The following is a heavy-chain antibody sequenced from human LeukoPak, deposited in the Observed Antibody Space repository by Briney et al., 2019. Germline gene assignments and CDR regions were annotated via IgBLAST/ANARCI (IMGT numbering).Heavy chain of an antibody. Sequence: ASVKVSCKASGGTFTSYAISWVRQAPGQGLEWMGGISPYYGNANYAQKLQGRVTITTDTSTSTAYMELSSLRSEDTAVYYCARDIDRRGTQGGAFLYCGEGTLFTV. V-gene: IGHV1-18*04. CDR3: ARDIDRRGTQGGAFLY. CDR1: GGTFTSYA. D-gene: IGHD1-7*01. CDR2: ISPYYGNA. J-gene: IGHJ4*02.